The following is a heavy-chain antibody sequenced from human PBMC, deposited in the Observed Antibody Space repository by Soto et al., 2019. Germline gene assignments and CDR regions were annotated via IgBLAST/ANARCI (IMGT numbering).Heavy chain of an antibody. V-gene: IGHV3-23*01. D-gene: IGHD2-15*01. CDR3: AKGGYYSLFDI. J-gene: IGHJ3*02. Sequence: EMQLLESGGGLVQPGGSLRLSCVASGFPFSSYAMSWVRQTPEKGLEWVSGISGSGGRTYYADSVKGRFTISRDNSNNTLSLQMHSLRVEDTAVYFCAKGGYYSLFDIWGQGTMVTVS. CDR1: GFPFSSYA. CDR2: ISGSGGRT.